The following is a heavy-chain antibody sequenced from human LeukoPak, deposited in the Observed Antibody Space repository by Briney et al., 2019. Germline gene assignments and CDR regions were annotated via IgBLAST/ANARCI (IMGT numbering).Heavy chain of an antibody. V-gene: IGHV3-7*01. CDR1: GFTFNSYW. D-gene: IGHD1-26*01. J-gene: IGHJ5*02. Sequence: GGSLRLFCAASGFTFNSYWMSWVRQAPGKGLEWVGNIKQDVSAQYYGDSVMGRFTISRDNAKNSLYLQMNSLRAEDTAVYYCARDTYANTGELLANNWFDPWGQGTLVTVSS. CDR2: IKQDVSAQ. CDR3: ARDTYANTGELLANNWFDP.